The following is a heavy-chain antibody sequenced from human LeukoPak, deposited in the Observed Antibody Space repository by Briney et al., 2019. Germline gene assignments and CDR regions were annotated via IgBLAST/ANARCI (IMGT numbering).Heavy chain of an antibody. CDR3: ARGAAGYSYG. V-gene: IGHV4-59*01. CDR1: GGSISSYY. J-gene: IGHJ4*02. D-gene: IGHD5-18*01. Sequence: SETLSLTCAVSGGSISSYYWSWIRQPPGKGLEWIGHIYYSGSTNYNPSLKSRVTISIDTSKNQFSLRLSSVTAADTAVYYCARGAAGYSYGWGQGSLVTVSS. CDR2: IYYSGST.